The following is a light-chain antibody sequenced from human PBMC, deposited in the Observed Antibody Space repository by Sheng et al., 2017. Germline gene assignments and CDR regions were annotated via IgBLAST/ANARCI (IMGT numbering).Light chain of an antibody. CDR3: QQYGSSPT. CDR1: QSVGSSY. Sequence: EIVLTQSPGTLSLSPGERATLSCRASQSVGSSYLAWYQQKPGQAPRLLIYGGSSRATGIPARFSGSGSGTEFTLTISRLEPEDFAVYYCQQYGSSPTFGQGTRLEIK. V-gene: IGKV3-20*01. J-gene: IGKJ5*01. CDR2: GGS.